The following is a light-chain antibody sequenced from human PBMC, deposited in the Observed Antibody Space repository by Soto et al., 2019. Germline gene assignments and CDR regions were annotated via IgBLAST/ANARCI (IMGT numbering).Light chain of an antibody. CDR1: QSISSW. Sequence: DIQMTQSPSTLSASVGDRVTITCRASQSISSWLAWYQQKPGKAPKLLIYDASSLESGVPSRFSGSGSGTEFTLTISSLQPDDFATYYCQQYNSYPYTCGQGTELEIK. CDR2: DAS. J-gene: IGKJ2*01. CDR3: QQYNSYPYT. V-gene: IGKV1-5*01.